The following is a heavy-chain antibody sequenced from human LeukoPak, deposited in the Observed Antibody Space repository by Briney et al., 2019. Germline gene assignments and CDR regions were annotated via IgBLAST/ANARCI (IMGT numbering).Heavy chain of an antibody. V-gene: IGHV4-34*01. CDR3: ARGLIWTFDY. J-gene: IGHJ4*02. Sequence: PSETLSLTCAVYGGSFSGYYWSWIRQPPGKGLEWIGEINHSGSTNYNPSLKSRVTISVDTSKNQFSPKLSSVTAADTAVYYCARGLIWTFDYWGQGTLVTVSS. CDR2: INHSGST. D-gene: IGHD2-21*01. CDR1: GGSFSGYY.